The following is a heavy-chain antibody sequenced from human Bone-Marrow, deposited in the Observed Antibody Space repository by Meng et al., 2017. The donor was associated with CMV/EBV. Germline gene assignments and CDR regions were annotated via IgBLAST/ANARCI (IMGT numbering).Heavy chain of an antibody. CDR2: IKSKTDGGTT. CDR1: GFTFSNAW. Sequence: GGSLRLSCAASGFTFSNAWMSWVRQAPGKGLEWVCRIKSKTDGGTTDYAAPVKGRFTISRDDSKNTLYLQMNSLKTEDTAVYYCTTDSGGVYSFWFDPWGQGTLVTVSS. J-gene: IGHJ5*02. CDR3: TTDSGGVYSFWFDP. V-gene: IGHV3-15*01. D-gene: IGHD3-16*01.